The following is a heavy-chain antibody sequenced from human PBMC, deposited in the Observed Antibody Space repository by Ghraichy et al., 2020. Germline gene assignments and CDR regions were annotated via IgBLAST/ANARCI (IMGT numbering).Heavy chain of an antibody. D-gene: IGHD2-2*01. CDR1: GYTLTGDA. CDR2: INTNTGNP. J-gene: IGHJ4*02. Sequence: ASGKVSCKASGYTLTGDAMNWVRQAPGQGLEWMGWINTNTGNPTYAQGFTGRFVFSLDTSVSTAYLQISRLMAEDTAVYYCARANGYCSRTSCYGFDYWGQGTLVTVSS. V-gene: IGHV7-4-1*02. CDR3: ARANGYCSRTSCYGFDY.